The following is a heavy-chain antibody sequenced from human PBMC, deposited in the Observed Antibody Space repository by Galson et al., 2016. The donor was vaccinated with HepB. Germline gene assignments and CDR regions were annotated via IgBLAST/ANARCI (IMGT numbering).Heavy chain of an antibody. Sequence: SLRLSCAASGFTFSNFGMNWVRQAPGKGLEWISSISSSRNTMYYADSVEGRFTISRDNARNSLYLQMNSLRHEDTAVFYCVRDQGRTFDYWGQGTLVIVSS. CDR2: ISSSRNTM. CDR1: GFTFSNFG. J-gene: IGHJ4*02. V-gene: IGHV3-48*02. CDR3: VRDQGRTFDY.